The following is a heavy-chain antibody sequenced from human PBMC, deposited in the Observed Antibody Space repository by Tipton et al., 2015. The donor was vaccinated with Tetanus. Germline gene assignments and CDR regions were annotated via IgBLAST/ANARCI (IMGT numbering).Heavy chain of an antibody. CDR2: IFYTGST. CDR3: ARGGAMVRGVILFDY. Sequence: TLSLTCTVPHGSITSYYWTWMRQSPGKGLEWIGYIFYTGSTNYNPSFKSRVTMSVDTSKNQFSLKLTSVTAADTAVYYCARGGAMVRGVILFDYWGQGTLVTVSS. J-gene: IGHJ4*02. V-gene: IGHV4-59*01. CDR1: HGSITSYY. D-gene: IGHD3-10*01.